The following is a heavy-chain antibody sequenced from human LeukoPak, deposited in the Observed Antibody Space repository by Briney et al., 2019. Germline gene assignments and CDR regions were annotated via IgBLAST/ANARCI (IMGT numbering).Heavy chain of an antibody. CDR3: ARDGYIDY. V-gene: IGHV3-48*01. CDR1: GFTFSDHY. Sequence: PGGSLRLSCAASGFTFSDHYMDWVRQAPGKGLEWVSYISSSSSTIYYADSVKGRFTISRDNAKNSLYLQMNSLRAEDTAVYYCARDGYIDYWGQGTLVTVSS. CDR2: ISSSSSTI. J-gene: IGHJ4*02.